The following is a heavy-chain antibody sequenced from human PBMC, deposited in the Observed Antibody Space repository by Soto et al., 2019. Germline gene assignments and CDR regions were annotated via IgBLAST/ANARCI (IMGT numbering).Heavy chain of an antibody. CDR3: ARIGIYSSSHSQYSGMDV. J-gene: IGHJ6*02. D-gene: IGHD1-26*01. CDR2: IVPMLGTP. V-gene: IGHV1-69*01. CDR1: GGTFDNFI. Sequence: QVQLVQSGAEVKEPGSSVRVSCKASGGTFDNFIMNWVRQTPGQGLEWMGGIVPMLGTPTYAEKFKGRVTISATGSTRTVYMEVTLLRSVFTAMYYCARIGIYSSSHSQYSGMDVWGQVSIDTV.